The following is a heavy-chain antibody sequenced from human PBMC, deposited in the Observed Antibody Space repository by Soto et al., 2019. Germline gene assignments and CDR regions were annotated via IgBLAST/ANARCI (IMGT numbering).Heavy chain of an antibody. CDR2: IYYRGNA. V-gene: IGHV4-39*01. J-gene: IGHJ4*02. D-gene: IGHD3-9*01. Sequence: QLQLQESGPGLVKPSETLSLTCSVSDDSINSDKYYWGWIRQPPGKGLEWIGSIYYRGNAYYNPSLQTRVNMSLDKSKSQFSLKLNSVTAADSAVYFCARLEGLATISYYFDFWGPGALVTVSS. CDR3: ARLEGLATISYYFDF. CDR1: DDSINSDKYY.